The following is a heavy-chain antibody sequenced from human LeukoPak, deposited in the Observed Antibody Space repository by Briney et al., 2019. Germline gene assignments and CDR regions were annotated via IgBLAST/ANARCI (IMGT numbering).Heavy chain of an antibody. D-gene: IGHD3-22*01. CDR2: IKQDGSEK. CDR3: ARDQSSGSIRGAFDI. J-gene: IGHJ3*02. V-gene: IGHV3-7*01. Sequence: GGSLRLSCAASGFTFSSYWMSWVRQAPGKGLEWVANIKQDGSEKYYVDSVKGRFTISRGNAKNSLYLQMNSLRAEDTAVYYCARDQSSGSIRGAFDIWGQGTMVTVSS. CDR1: GFTFSSYW.